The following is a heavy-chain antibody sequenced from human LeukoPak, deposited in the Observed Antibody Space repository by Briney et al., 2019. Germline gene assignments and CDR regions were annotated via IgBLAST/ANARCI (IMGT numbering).Heavy chain of an antibody. J-gene: IGHJ5*02. Sequence: GGSLRLSCAASGFTFSSYAMSWVRQAPGKGLEWVSGISGSGGSTNYADSVKGRFTISRDNSKNTLYLQMNSLRAEDTAVYYCARLDFGVVTAFDPWGQGTLVTVSS. V-gene: IGHV3-23*01. D-gene: IGHD3-3*01. CDR2: ISGSGGST. CDR3: ARLDFGVVTAFDP. CDR1: GFTFSSYA.